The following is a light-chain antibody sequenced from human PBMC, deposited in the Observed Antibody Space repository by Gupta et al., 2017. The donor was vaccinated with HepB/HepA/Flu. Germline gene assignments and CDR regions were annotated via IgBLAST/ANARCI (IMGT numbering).Light chain of an antibody. CDR2: GAS. CDR3: QQYGSSPPT. V-gene: IGKV3-20*01. Sequence: IVLTQFPGTLSMSPGERATLSCRASESVNSNYLAWYQQKLGQAPRVLIYGASRRATGIPDRFSGSGSGTDFTLNISRLEPEDFAVYYCQQYGSSPPTFGQGTKVEIK. J-gene: IGKJ1*01. CDR1: ESVNSNY.